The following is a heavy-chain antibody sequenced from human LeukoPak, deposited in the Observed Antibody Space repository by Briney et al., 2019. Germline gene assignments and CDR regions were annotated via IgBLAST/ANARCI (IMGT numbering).Heavy chain of an antibody. CDR3: AKGSSRPPNAFDI. J-gene: IGHJ3*02. D-gene: IGHD6-6*01. V-gene: IGHV3-7*01. CDR1: GFTFSGHW. CDR2: IRQDGSEK. Sequence: GSLRLSCTASGFTFSGHWMSWVRQAPGKGLEWVASIRQDGSEKHYVDSVEGRFIISRDNAKNSLHLQMNSLRAEDTAVYYCAKGSSRPPNAFDIWGQGTLVTVSS.